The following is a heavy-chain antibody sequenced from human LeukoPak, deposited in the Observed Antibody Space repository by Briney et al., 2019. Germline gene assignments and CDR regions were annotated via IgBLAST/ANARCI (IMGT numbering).Heavy chain of an antibody. CDR2: ISSSSSSYI. CDR3: ARDRRGTLDAFDI. J-gene: IGHJ3*02. Sequence: GGSVRLSCAASGFTFSSYSMNWVRQAPGKGLEWVSSISSSSSSYIYYADSVKGRFTISRDNAKNSLYLQMNSLRAEDTAVYYCARDRRGTLDAFDIWGQGTMVNVSS. V-gene: IGHV3-21*01. D-gene: IGHD3-10*01. CDR1: GFTFSSYS.